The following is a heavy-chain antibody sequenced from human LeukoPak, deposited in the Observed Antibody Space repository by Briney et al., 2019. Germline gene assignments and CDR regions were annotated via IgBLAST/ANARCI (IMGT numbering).Heavy chain of an antibody. V-gene: IGHV1-2*02. CDR3: ARSRTGSGFLFDY. D-gene: IGHD3-10*01. J-gene: IGHJ4*02. CDR2: INPNSGGT. CDR1: GYTFSGYD. Sequence: ASVKVSCKASGYTFSGYDMNWVRQAPGQELEWMGWINPNSGGTNYAQKFQGRVTITRDTSISTAYMELSRLRSDDTAVYYCARSRTGSGFLFDYWGQGTLVTVSS.